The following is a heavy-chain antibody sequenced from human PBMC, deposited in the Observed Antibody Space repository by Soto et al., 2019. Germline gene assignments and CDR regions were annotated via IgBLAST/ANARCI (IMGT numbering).Heavy chain of an antibody. Sequence: GGSLRLSCAASGFTFSSYGIHWVRQAPGKGLEWVAHISYDGRNEHYEDSVKGRFTISRDNSKNTLYLQMNSLRAEDTAVYYCARSPYSSSWYYFDYWGRGTLVTVSS. CDR1: GFTFSSYG. V-gene: IGHV3-30*03. J-gene: IGHJ4*02. D-gene: IGHD6-13*01. CDR3: ARSPYSSSWYYFDY. CDR2: ISYDGRNE.